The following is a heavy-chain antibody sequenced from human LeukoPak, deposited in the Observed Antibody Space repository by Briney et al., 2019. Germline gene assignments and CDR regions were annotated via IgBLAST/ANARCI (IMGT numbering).Heavy chain of an antibody. V-gene: IGHV4-59*01. J-gene: IGHJ6*02. CDR2: IYYSGST. D-gene: IGHD5-18*01. CDR3: ARAEGYSYGYYYYYGMDV. CDR1: GGSISSYY. Sequence: SETLSLTCTVSGGSISSYYWSWIRQPPGKGLEWIGYIYYSGSTNYNPSLKSRVTISVDTSKNQFSLKLSSVTAADTAVYYCARAEGYSYGYYYYYGMDVWGQGTTVTVSS.